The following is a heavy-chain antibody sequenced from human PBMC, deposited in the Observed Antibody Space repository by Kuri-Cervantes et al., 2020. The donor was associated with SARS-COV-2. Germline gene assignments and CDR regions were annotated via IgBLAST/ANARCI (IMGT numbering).Heavy chain of an antibody. Sequence: GESLKISCAASGFTFSSYAMSWGRQAPGKGLEWVSAISGSGGSTYYADSVKGRFTISRDNSKNTLYLQMNSLRAEDTAVYYCAKAREYYYDSSGYQDWGQGTLVTVSS. CDR2: ISGSGGST. V-gene: IGHV3-23*01. CDR3: AKAREYYYDSSGYQD. D-gene: IGHD3-22*01. J-gene: IGHJ4*02. CDR1: GFTFSSYA.